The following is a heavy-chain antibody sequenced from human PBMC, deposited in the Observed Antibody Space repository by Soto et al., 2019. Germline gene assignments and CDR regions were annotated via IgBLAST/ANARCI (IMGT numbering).Heavy chain of an antibody. J-gene: IGHJ4*02. D-gene: IGHD6-19*01. CDR3: TTEHSSGWYDLGY. CDR1: GFTFSNAW. CDR2: IKSKTDGGTT. V-gene: IGHV3-15*07. Sequence: EVQLVESGGGLVKPGGSLRLSCAASGFTFSNAWMNWVRQAPGKGLEWVGRIKSKTDGGTTDYAAPVKGRFTISRADSKNTLYLQMNSLKTEDTAVYYCTTEHSSGWYDLGYWGQGTLVTVSS.